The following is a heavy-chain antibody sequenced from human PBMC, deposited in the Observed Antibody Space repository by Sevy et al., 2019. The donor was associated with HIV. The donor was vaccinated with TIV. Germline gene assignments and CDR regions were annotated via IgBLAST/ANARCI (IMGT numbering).Heavy chain of an antibody. D-gene: IGHD5-18*01. CDR3: ATHGGNSYGSLLDY. CDR2: ISPNNGDT. Sequence: ASVKVSCKTSGYTFSDHFIHWVRQAPGQGLEWMGWISPNNGDTKYAQKFHGRVTLTRDTSIGSAYMELSSLRSDDSAVYYCATHGGNSYGSLLDYWGQGTLVTVSS. V-gene: IGHV1-2*02. CDR1: GYTFSDHF. J-gene: IGHJ4*02.